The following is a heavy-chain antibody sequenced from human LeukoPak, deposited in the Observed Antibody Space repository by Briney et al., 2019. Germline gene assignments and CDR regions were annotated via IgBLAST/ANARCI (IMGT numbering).Heavy chain of an antibody. J-gene: IGHJ6*02. D-gene: IGHD5-18*01. Sequence: SETLSLTRTVSGGSISSYYWSWIRQPPGKGLEWIGYIYYSRSTNYNPSLKSRVTISVDTSKNQFSLKLSSVTAADTAVYYCATNAAMVGLYYYGMDVWGQGTTVTVSS. V-gene: IGHV4-59*08. CDR2: IYYSRST. CDR1: GGSISSYY. CDR3: ATNAAMVGLYYYGMDV.